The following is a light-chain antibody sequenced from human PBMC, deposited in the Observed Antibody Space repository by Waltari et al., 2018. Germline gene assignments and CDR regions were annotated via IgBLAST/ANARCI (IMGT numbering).Light chain of an antibody. V-gene: IGLV3-10*01. J-gene: IGLJ3*02. CDR3: YSTDSSGNRRRV. CDR2: EDS. CDR1: ALPKKY. Sequence: SYELTQPPSVSVSPGQTARITCSGDALPKKYAHWYQQKSGQAPGLVIYEDSKRPSGIPERFAGSSSGTMATLTISGAQVEDEADYYCYSTDSSGNRRRVFGGGTKLTVL.